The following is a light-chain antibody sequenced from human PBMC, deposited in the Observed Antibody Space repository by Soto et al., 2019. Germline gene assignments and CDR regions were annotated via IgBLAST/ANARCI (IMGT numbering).Light chain of an antibody. CDR1: QGISNA. CDR2: DAS. V-gene: IGKV1-13*02. Sequence: AIQLTQSPSSLSASVGDTVTITCRASQGISNALAWYQQIPGKPPKLLIYDASTLESGVPPRFSGSGSGTDFTLTISSLQPGDFATYYCQQFNGFPTFGQGTRLEIQ. J-gene: IGKJ5*01. CDR3: QQFNGFPT.